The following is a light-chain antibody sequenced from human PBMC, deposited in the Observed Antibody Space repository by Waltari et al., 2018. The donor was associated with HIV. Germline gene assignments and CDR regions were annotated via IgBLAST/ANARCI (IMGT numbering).Light chain of an antibody. CDR3: KQSYTIPLT. CDR2: RAS. Sequence: DIVLTQSPDSLTVSLGEGASISCRSSQTLFYSPDNKNHLAWYQQRAGQSPRLLVSRASVRQPGVADRFSGSGSGTNFTLTISSVQAEDVAIYYCKQSYTIPLTFGPGTRVDI. CDR1: QTLFYSPDNKNH. V-gene: IGKV4-1*01. J-gene: IGKJ3*01.